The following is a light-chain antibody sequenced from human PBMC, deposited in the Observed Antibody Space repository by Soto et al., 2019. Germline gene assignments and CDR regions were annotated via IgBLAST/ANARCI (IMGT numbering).Light chain of an antibody. CDR1: SSDVGGYNY. J-gene: IGLJ2*01. Sequence: QSALTQPASVSGSPGQSITISCTGTSSDVGGYNYVSWYQQHPGKAPKLMIYDVSNLPSGVSNRFSGSKSGNTAYLTISGLQAEDEADYYCSSYTSSSTLDVVFGGGTKLTVL. CDR2: DVS. CDR3: SSYTSSSTLDVV. V-gene: IGLV2-14*01.